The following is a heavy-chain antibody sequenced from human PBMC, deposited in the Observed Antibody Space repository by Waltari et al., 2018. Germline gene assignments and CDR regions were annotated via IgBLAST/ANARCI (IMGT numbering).Heavy chain of an antibody. J-gene: IGHJ4*02. CDR1: GYSISSGYY. V-gene: IGHV4-38-2*01. CDR3: ARLNVIAYYFDY. CDR2: IYHSGST. Sequence: QVQLQESGPGLVKPSETLSLTCAVSGYSISSGYYWGWIRQPPGKGLEWIGSIYHSGSTYYNPSLKSRVTISVDPSKNQFSLKLSSVTAADTAVYYCARLNVIAYYFDYWGQGTLVTVSS.